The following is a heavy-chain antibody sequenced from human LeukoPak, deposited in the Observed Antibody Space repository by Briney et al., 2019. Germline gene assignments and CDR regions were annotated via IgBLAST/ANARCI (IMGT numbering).Heavy chain of an antibody. CDR2: IYHSGST. J-gene: IGHJ5*02. CDR3: AREARTSMGSGEGWFDP. CDR1: GGSISSSNW. D-gene: IGHD3-10*01. Sequence: SGTLSLTCAVSGGSISSSNWWSWVRQPPGKGLEWIGEIYHSGSTNYNPSLKSRVTISVDKSKNQFSLKLSSVTAADTAVYYCAREARTSMGSGEGWFDPWGQGTLVTVSS. V-gene: IGHV4-4*02.